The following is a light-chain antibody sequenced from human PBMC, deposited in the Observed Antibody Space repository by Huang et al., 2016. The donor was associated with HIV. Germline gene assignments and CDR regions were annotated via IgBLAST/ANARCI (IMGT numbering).Light chain of an antibody. J-gene: IGKJ1*01. CDR3: QQYNAWPPWT. CDR2: DAS. CDR1: QSVSTN. V-gene: IGKV3-15*01. Sequence: ETVMTQSPATLSVSPGERATLSCRASQSVSTNLAWYQQRPGQAPRLLIYDASTRATGGPARFSGSGSGTEFTLTISSLQSGDFAVYFCQQYNAWPPWTFGQGTKVEIK.